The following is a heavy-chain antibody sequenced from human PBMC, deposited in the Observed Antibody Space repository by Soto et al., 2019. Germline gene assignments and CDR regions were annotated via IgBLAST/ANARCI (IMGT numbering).Heavy chain of an antibody. CDR2: ISYDGSNK. CDR1: GFTFSSYA. V-gene: IGHV3-30-3*01. Sequence: QVQLVESGGGVVQPGRSLRLSCAASGFTFSSYAMHWVRQAPGKGLEWVAVISYDGSNKYYADSVKGRFTISRDNSKNTLYLQMNSLRAEDTAVYCCARRIQPYYFDYWGQGTLVTVSS. D-gene: IGHD5-18*01. J-gene: IGHJ4*02. CDR3: ARRIQPYYFDY.